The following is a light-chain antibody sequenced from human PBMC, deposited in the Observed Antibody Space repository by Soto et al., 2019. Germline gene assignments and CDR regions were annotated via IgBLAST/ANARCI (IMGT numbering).Light chain of an antibody. CDR1: GDVGSN. CDR3: QQYNQWPSWT. Sequence: EIVMTQSPDTLSVSPGERVTLSCRASGDVGSNLAWYQQKVGQVPRLVIYGASSRATGMPARFSASGSGTEFTLTISSLQSEDFGVYYCQQYNQWPSWTFGQGTRVDI. V-gene: IGKV3-15*01. J-gene: IGKJ1*01. CDR2: GAS.